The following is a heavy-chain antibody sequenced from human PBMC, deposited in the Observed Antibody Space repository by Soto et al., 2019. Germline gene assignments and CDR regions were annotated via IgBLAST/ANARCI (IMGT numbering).Heavy chain of an antibody. CDR3: ARDFRARATPGS. Sequence: QVQLVESGGGVVQPGRSLRLSCAASGFTFSSYAMHWVRQAPGKGLEWVAVISYDGSNKYYADYVKGRFTISRDNSKKTLYLQMNSLRTEDTAVYYCARDFRARATPGSWGQGTLVTVSS. D-gene: IGHD1-26*01. J-gene: IGHJ5*02. CDR2: ISYDGSNK. CDR1: GFTFSSYA. V-gene: IGHV3-30*14.